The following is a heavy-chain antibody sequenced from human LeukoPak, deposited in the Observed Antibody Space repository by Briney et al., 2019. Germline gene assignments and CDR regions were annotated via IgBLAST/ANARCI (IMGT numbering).Heavy chain of an antibody. D-gene: IGHD7-27*01. CDR2: IYSGGST. V-gene: IGHV3-66*02. CDR3: ARDQLGIVRRLGAFDI. CDR1: GFTVSSNY. J-gene: IGHJ3*02. Sequence: GGSLRLSCAASGFTVSSNYMSWVRQAPGKGPEWVSVIYSGGSTYYADSVKGRFTISRDNSKNTLYLQMNSLRAEDTAVYYCARDQLGIVRRLGAFDIWGQGTMVTVSS.